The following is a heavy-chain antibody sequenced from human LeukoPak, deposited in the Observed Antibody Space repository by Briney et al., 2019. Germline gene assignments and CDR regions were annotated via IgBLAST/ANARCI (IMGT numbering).Heavy chain of an antibody. CDR2: LKPDTGAT. D-gene: IGHD4/OR15-4a*01. CDR1: GYTFTGHY. Sequence: ASVKVSCKASGYTFTGHYFHWLRQAPGQGLEWMGWLKPDTGATNFAQKFHGRLTMTTDTSISTGYMELRSLTSDDTAMYYCARDHDFGPDYWGQGTLVTVS. V-gene: IGHV1-2*02. J-gene: IGHJ4*02. CDR3: ARDHDFGPDY.